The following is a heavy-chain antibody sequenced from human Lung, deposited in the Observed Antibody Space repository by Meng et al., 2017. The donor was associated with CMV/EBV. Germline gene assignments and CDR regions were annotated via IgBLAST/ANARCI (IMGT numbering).Heavy chain of an antibody. CDR1: GFTFSSYS. J-gene: IGHJ4*02. CDR2: ISSSSRTA. Sequence: GEXXKISCAASGFTFSSYSMNWVRQAPGKGLEWLSYISSSSRTADYADSVKGRLTISRDNVNKSLYLQINSLRAEDTAVYYCARDYVGASGLAYWGQGTLVTVSS. D-gene: IGHD1-26*01. V-gene: IGHV3-48*01. CDR3: ARDYVGASGLAY.